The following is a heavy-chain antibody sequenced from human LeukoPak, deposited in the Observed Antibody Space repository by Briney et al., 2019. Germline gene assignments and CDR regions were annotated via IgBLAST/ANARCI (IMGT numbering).Heavy chain of an antibody. Sequence: PSQTLSLTCTVSGGSISSGGYYWSWIRQPPGKGLEWIGEINHSGSTNYNPSLKSRVTISVDTSKNQFSLKLSSVTAADTAVYYCARAYGDLKAYYYYGMDVWGQGTTVTVSS. CDR2: INHSGST. D-gene: IGHD4-17*01. CDR3: ARAYGDLKAYYYYGMDV. J-gene: IGHJ6*02. V-gene: IGHV4-30-2*01. CDR1: GGSISSGGYY.